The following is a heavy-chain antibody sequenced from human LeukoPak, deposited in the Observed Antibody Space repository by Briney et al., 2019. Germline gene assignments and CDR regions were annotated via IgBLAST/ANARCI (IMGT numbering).Heavy chain of an antibody. CDR1: EFTFDDYA. Sequence: PGRSLRLSCAASEFTFDDYAMHWVRQAPGKGLEWVSAISWNSGTIGYADSVKGRFTISRDNAKNSLYLQMNSLRTEDTALYYCAKDGPSGGDAFDIWGQGTMVTVSS. CDR3: AKDGPSGGDAFDI. D-gene: IGHD3-16*01. CDR2: ISWNSGTI. J-gene: IGHJ3*02. V-gene: IGHV3-9*01.